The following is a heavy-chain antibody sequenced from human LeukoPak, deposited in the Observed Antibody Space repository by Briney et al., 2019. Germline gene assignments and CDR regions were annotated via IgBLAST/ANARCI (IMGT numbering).Heavy chain of an antibody. CDR3: AKGGGYCSGGSCYSVY. CDR2: ISYDGSNK. V-gene: IGHV3-30*18. CDR1: GFTFSSYG. Sequence: GGSLRLSCAASGFTFSSYGMHWVRQAPGKGLEWVAVISYDGSNKYYADSVKGRFTISRDNSKNTLYLQMNSLRAEDTAVYHCAKGGGYCSGGSCYSVYWGQGTLVTVSS. D-gene: IGHD2-15*01. J-gene: IGHJ4*02.